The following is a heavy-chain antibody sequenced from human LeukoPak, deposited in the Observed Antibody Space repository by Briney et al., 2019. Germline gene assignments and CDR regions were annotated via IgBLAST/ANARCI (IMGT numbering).Heavy chain of an antibody. J-gene: IGHJ5*02. CDR2: IYYSGST. CDR3: ARASGRVIIVNWFDP. V-gene: IGHV4-39*07. CDR1: GGSISSSSYY. D-gene: IGHD3-10*01. Sequence: SETLSLTCTVPGGSISSSSYYWGWIRQPPGKGLEWIGSIYYSGSTYYNPSLKSRVTISVDTSKNQFSLKLSSVTAADTAVYYCARASGRVIIVNWFDPWGQGTLVTVSS.